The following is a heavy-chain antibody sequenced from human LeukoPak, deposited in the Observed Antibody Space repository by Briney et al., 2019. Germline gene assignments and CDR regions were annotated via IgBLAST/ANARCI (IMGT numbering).Heavy chain of an antibody. CDR1: GYSFTDYW. J-gene: IGHJ4*02. CDR2: IHPGNSET. Sequence: GESLKISCKGSGYSFTDYWVGWVRQMPGKGLEWMGIIHPGNSETKYSPSFQGHVTISADKSISTAYLQWSTLKASDTAMYYCARRLRPTPFDYWGQGTLVTVCS. V-gene: IGHV5-51*01. CDR3: ARRLRPTPFDY. D-gene: IGHD3-3*01.